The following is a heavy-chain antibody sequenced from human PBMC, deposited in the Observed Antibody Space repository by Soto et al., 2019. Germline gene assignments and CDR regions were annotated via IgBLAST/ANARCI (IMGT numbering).Heavy chain of an antibody. J-gene: IGHJ5*02. CDR3: ARALIPKAPNGPHKRGRFDP. CDR1: GFSLSTSGMR. V-gene: IGHV2-70*04. Sequence: SGPTLVNPTRALTLTCTFSGFSLSTSGMRVSWIRQPPGKALEWLARIDWDDDKFSLTSLNTRLTTPKDTSKNQVVLTMNNMDPVDTATYYCARALIPKAPNGPHKRGRFDPWGPGTLVTVSS. D-gene: IGHD1-1*01. CDR2: IDWDDDK.